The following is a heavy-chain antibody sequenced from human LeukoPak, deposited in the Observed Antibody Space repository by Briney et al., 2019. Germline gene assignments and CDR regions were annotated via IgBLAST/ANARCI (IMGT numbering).Heavy chain of an antibody. Sequence: PGRSLRLSCAASGFSFSSYAMNWVRQAPGKGLEWVAVISYDGSNKFYADSVKSRFTISRDNSKNTLYLQINSLRAEDTAVYYCARDRGWLDGFDIWGQGTMVTVSS. CDR2: ISYDGSNK. D-gene: IGHD5-24*01. J-gene: IGHJ3*02. V-gene: IGHV3-30-3*01. CDR1: GFSFSSYA. CDR3: ARDRGWLDGFDI.